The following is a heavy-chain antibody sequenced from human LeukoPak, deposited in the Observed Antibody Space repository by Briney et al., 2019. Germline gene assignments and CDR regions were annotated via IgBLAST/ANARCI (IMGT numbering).Heavy chain of an antibody. CDR1: GFTFSSYG. Sequence: GGSLRLSCAASGFTFSSYGMHWVRQAPGKGLEWVAVISYDGSNNYYADSVKGRFTISRDNSKNTLYLQMNSLRAEDTAVYYCARDLIAAGFDYWGQGTLVTVSS. V-gene: IGHV3-30*19. CDR3: ARDLIAAGFDY. CDR2: ISYDGSNN. J-gene: IGHJ4*02. D-gene: IGHD6-13*01.